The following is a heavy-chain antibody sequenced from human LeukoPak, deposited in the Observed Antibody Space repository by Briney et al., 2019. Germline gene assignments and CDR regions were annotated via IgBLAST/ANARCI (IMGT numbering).Heavy chain of an antibody. Sequence: GGSLILSCVGSGFTFRSHAMGWVRQAPEKGLEFVSGIYENGGTTYYADSVKGRFSISRDNSKNTLYLQMDSLRGEDTAVYYCAKDFRIGYSAHFDYWGQGALVTVSS. V-gene: IGHV3-23*01. J-gene: IGHJ4*02. D-gene: IGHD2-21*01. CDR3: AKDFRIGYSAHFDY. CDR2: IYENGGTT. CDR1: GFTFRSHA.